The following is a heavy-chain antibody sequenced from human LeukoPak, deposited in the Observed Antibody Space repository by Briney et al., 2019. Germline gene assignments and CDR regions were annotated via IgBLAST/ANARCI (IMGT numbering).Heavy chain of an antibody. D-gene: IGHD3-16*01. CDR1: GFTFSTYW. Sequence: GGSLRLSCTASGFTFSTYWMHRVRQAPGKGLVWVSRINSDGTRISYVDSVKGRFTISRDNAKNTLSLQMNSLRAEDTAVYYCAVGGVTDAFDIWGQGTMVTVSS. CDR2: INSDGTRI. CDR3: AVGGVTDAFDI. V-gene: IGHV3-74*01. J-gene: IGHJ3*02.